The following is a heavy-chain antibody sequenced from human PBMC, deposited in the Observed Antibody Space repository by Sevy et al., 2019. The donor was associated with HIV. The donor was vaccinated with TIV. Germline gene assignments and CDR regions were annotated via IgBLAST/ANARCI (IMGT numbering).Heavy chain of an antibody. J-gene: IGHJ3*02. V-gene: IGHV3-74*01. CDR3: ARVGGSGYDDAFDI. Sequence: GGSLRLSCAASGFTFSSYWMHLVRQAPGKGLLWVSRINSDGSSTSYADSVKGRFTISRDNAKNTLYLQMNSLRAEDTAVYYCARVGGSGYDDAFDIWGQGTMVTVSS. D-gene: IGHD5-12*01. CDR1: GFTFSSYW. CDR2: INSDGSST.